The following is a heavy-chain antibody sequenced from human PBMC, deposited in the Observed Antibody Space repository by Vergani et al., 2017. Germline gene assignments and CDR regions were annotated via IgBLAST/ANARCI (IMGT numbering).Heavy chain of an antibody. CDR1: GYTFTGYY. CDR2: ISPNSGGT. Sequence: QVQLVQSVTEVEKPGASVKVSCKASGYTFTGYYIHWVRQAPGQALEWMGWISPNSGGTNYAQKFQGRVTMTRDRSISTAYMELSRLRSDETAVYYYARSCCTSACSKAGTQYYDWYHLDIWGKGTTVTVSS. J-gene: IGHJ6*03. D-gene: IGHD5-12*01. V-gene: IGHV1-2*02. CDR3: ARSCCTSACSKAGTQYYDWYHLDI.